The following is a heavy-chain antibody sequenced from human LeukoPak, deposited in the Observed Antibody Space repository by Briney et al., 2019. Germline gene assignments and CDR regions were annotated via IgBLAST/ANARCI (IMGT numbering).Heavy chain of an antibody. J-gene: IGHJ3*02. Sequence: PSETLSLTCTVSGGSISSYYWSWIRQPPGKGLEWIGYIYTSGSTNYNPSLKSRVTISVDTSKNQFSLKLSSVTAADTAVYYCARYGEDFWSGYGGHPDAFDIWGQGTMVTVSS. D-gene: IGHD3-3*01. CDR2: IYTSGST. CDR1: GGSISSYY. V-gene: IGHV4-4*09. CDR3: ARYGEDFWSGYGGHPDAFDI.